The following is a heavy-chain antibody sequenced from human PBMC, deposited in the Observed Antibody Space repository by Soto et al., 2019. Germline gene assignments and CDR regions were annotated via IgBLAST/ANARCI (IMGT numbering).Heavy chain of an antibody. Sequence: GASVRVSCKASGYSFTGYYIHWVRQAPGQGLEWMGWINPKSGGTSYAQKFQGGVTMTRDTSISTAYMELSRLRSDDTAVYYCAXXXYYDNVWGKLSHYGLDKWGQGTSVTVSS. V-gene: IGHV1-2*02. J-gene: IGHJ6*02. CDR3: AXXXYYDNVWGKLSHYGLDK. D-gene: IGHD3-16*01. CDR2: INPKSGGT. CDR1: GYSFTGYY.